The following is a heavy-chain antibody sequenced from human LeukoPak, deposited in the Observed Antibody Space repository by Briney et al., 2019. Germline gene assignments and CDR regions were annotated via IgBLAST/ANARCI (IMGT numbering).Heavy chain of an antibody. Sequence: GGSLRPSCAASGFTFSSYAMHWVRQAPGKGLEWVAVISYDGSNKYYADSVKGRFTISRDNSKNTLYLQMNSLRAEDTAVYYCARATCGGDCYSDYWGQGTLVTVSS. CDR1: GFTFSSYA. V-gene: IGHV3-30-3*01. CDR3: ARATCGGDCYSDY. D-gene: IGHD2-21*02. CDR2: ISYDGSNK. J-gene: IGHJ4*02.